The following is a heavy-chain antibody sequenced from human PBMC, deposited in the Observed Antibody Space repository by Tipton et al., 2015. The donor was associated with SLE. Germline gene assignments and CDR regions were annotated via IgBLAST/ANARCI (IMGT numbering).Heavy chain of an antibody. CDR3: ARTFPYGGFDP. CDR1: GGSFSGYY. Sequence: TLSLTCAVYGGSFSGYYWSWIRQPPGKGLEWIGEINHSGSTNYNPSLKSRLTILVDTSKNQFSLKLSSVTAADTAVYYCARTFPYGGFDPWGQGTLVTVSS. J-gene: IGHJ5*02. CDR2: INHSGST. V-gene: IGHV4-34*01. D-gene: IGHD4-23*01.